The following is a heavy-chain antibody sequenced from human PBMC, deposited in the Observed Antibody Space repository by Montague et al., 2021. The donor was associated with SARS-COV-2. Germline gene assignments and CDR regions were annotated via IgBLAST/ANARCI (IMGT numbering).Heavy chain of an antibody. V-gene: IGHV3-33*01. CDR3: ARDRLDILSPGRGMDV. Sequence: SLRLSCAASGFSFRNYGMNWVRQAPGKGLEWVVVIWFDGRKKYYADSVEGRFTVSRDNSKNTLYLEMNSLRAEDTGVYYCARDRLDILSPGRGMDVWGQGTTVTVFS. J-gene: IGHJ6*02. CDR2: IWFDGRKK. D-gene: IGHD3-9*01. CDR1: GFSFRNYG.